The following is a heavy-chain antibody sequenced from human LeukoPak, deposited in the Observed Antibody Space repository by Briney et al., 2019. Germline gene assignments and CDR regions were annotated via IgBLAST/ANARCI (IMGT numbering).Heavy chain of an antibody. CDR2: ISSSSIYI. J-gene: IGHJ4*02. D-gene: IGHD3-22*01. Sequence: GGSLRLSCAASGFTFSRYSMNWVRQAPGKGLEWVSSISSSSIYIYYADSVKGRFTISRDNAKNSLYLEMNSLRAEDTAVYYCARAHYYDSSGLDFWGQGTLVTVSS. CDR3: ARAHYYDSSGLDF. V-gene: IGHV3-21*01. CDR1: GFTFSRYS.